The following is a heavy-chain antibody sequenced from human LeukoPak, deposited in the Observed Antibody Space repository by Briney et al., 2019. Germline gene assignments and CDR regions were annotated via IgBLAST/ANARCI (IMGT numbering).Heavy chain of an antibody. CDR1: GFTFSSYA. Sequence: GGSLRLSCAASGFTFSSYAMSWVRQAPGKGLEWVSAISGSGGSTYYADSVKGRFTISRDNSKNTLYLQMNSLRAEDTAVYYCAKDLSITMVRAINAFDIWGQGTMVTVSS. CDR2: ISGSGGST. J-gene: IGHJ3*02. CDR3: AKDLSITMVRAINAFDI. V-gene: IGHV3-23*01. D-gene: IGHD3-10*01.